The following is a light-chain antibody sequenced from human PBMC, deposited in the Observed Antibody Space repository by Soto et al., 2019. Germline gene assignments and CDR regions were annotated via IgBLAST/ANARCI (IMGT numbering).Light chain of an antibody. Sequence: EIVFTQAPATPSLSPGGRDTLSFRASQSVSSYLAWYQQKPGQAPRLLIYDASNRATDIPARFSGSGSGTDFTLTISSLEPEDFAVYHCQQRSNWPPITFGQGTRLEIK. CDR1: QSVSSY. J-gene: IGKJ5*01. CDR3: QQRSNWPPIT. V-gene: IGKV3-11*01. CDR2: DAS.